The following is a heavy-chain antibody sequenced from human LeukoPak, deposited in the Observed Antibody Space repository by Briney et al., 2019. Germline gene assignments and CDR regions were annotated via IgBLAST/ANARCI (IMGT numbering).Heavy chain of an antibody. CDR1: GFTFSTYW. V-gene: IGHV3-7*01. CDR3: ARGRFSYDNTGYSSFYY. CDR2: IKQDGSEK. J-gene: IGHJ4*02. Sequence: GGSLRLSCAASGFTFSTYWMSWARQAPGKRPEWVAYIKQDGSEKDYLDSVKGRFTISRDNARNSLYLQMNSLRAEDTAVYYCARGRFSYDNTGYSSFYYWGQGTLVTVSS. D-gene: IGHD3-22*01.